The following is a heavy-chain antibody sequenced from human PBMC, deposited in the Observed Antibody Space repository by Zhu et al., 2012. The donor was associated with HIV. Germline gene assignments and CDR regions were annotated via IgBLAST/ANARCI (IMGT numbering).Heavy chain of an antibody. D-gene: IGHD3-22*01. Sequence: QVQLQESGPGLVKPSETLSLTCDVSNYSIGSGYYWGWIRQPPGKGLAWIGSIYHGGTTYYNPSLKSRVTISVDMSKNQFSLKLTSVTAADTAVYYCARLRDTSGYYYPFDYWGQGTLVTVSS. J-gene: IGHJ4*02. CDR1: NYSIGSGYY. CDR2: IYHGGTT. CDR3: ARLRDTSGYYYPFDY. V-gene: IGHV4-38-2*01.